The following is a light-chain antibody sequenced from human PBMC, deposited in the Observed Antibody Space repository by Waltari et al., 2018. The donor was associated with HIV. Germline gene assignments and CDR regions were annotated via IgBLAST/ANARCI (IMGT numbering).Light chain of an antibody. CDR2: GAS. Sequence: EIVLTQYPGTLSLSPGERVTLSCRASERIDTTFLAWYQQKRGQAPRLLIFGASRRATGIPDRFSGSGSGTDFTLTIDRLDPEDFAVYYCQQYLGSPRTFGQGTKVEIK. V-gene: IGKV3-20*01. CDR1: ERIDTTF. CDR3: QQYLGSPRT. J-gene: IGKJ1*01.